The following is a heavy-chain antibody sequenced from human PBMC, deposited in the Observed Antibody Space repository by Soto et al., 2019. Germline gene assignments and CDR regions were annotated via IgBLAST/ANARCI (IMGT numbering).Heavy chain of an antibody. CDR1: GFSLTTSGVG. Sequence: QITLNESGPTVVKPAETLTLTCTFSGFSLTTSGVGVGWIRQSPGKAPEWLALIYWDDDKRYSASLKSRLPIAKNTPKKQVVLTMGSVDPAESTTYSSAHRILRTVFRLVTTTTIYFDFWGQGTPVVVSS. CDR3: AHRILRTVFRLVTTTTIYFDF. V-gene: IGHV2-5*02. D-gene: IGHD3-3*01. CDR2: IYWDDDK. J-gene: IGHJ4*02.